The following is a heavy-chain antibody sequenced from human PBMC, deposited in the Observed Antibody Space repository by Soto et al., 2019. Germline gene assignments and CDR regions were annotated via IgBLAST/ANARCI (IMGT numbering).Heavy chain of an antibody. D-gene: IGHD3-22*01. CDR3: ARDSTGYYYDSSGSYYGMDV. J-gene: IGHJ6*02. CDR1: GGSISSGDYY. V-gene: IGHV4-30-4*01. CDR2: IYYSGST. Sequence: ASETLSLTCTVSGGSISSGDYYWSWIRQPPGKGLEWIGYIYYSGSTYYNPSLKSRVTISVDTSKNQFSLKLSSVTAADTAVYYCARDSTGYYYDSSGSYYGMDVWGQVTTVTVSS.